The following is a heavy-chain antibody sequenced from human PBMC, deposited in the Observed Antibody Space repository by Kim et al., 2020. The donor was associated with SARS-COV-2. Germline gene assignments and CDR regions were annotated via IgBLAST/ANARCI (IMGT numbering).Heavy chain of an antibody. V-gene: IGHV4-34*01. Sequence: NYNPRLKSRVTISVDTSKNQFSLKLSSVTAADTAVYYCERAPLVGAPFDYWGQGTLVTVSS. J-gene: IGHJ4*02. CDR3: ERAPLVGAPFDY. D-gene: IGHD1-26*01.